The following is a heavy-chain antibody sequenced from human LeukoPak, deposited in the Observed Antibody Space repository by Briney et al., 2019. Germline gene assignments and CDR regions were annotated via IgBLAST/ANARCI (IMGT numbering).Heavy chain of an antibody. CDR2: IIPIFGTA. J-gene: IGHJ3*02. V-gene: IGHV1-69*05. CDR1: GGTFSSYA. Sequence: GSSVKVSCKASGGTFSSYAIGWVRQAPGQGLEWMGRIIPIFGTANYAQKFQGRVTITTDESTSTAYMELSSLRSEDTAVYYCARESRLYDSSGYYYVHAFDIWGQGTVVTVSS. CDR3: ARESRLYDSSGYYYVHAFDI. D-gene: IGHD3-22*01.